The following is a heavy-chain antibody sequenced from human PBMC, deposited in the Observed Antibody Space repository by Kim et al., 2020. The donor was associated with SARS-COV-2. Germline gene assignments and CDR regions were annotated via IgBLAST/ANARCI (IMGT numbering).Heavy chain of an antibody. CDR1: GYTFTSYG. J-gene: IGHJ6*02. Sequence: ASVKVSCKASGYTFTSYGISWVRQAPGQGLEWMGWISAYNGNTNYAQKLQGRVTMTTDTSTSTAYMELRSLRSDDTAVYYCARDGGVNYDFWSGSNSYYYYGMDVWGQGTTVTVSS. CDR3: ARDGGVNYDFWSGSNSYYYYGMDV. CDR2: ISAYNGNT. D-gene: IGHD3-3*01. V-gene: IGHV1-18*01.